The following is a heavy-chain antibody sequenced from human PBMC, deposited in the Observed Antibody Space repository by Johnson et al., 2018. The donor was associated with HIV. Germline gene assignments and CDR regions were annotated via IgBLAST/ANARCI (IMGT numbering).Heavy chain of an antibody. D-gene: IGHD6-19*01. CDR3: ARVQDRVAGNSYGAFDI. J-gene: IGHJ3*02. CDR1: GFSVSSNY. Sequence: VQLVESGGGLIQPGGSLRLSCAASGFSVSSNYMSWVRQAPGKGLEWVSVIYSGGTTYYADSVKGRFTISRDKSNNTLDLQMNSLRAEDTAVYYCARVQDRVAGNSYGAFDIWGQGTMVTVSS. CDR2: IYSGGTT. V-gene: IGHV3-53*01.